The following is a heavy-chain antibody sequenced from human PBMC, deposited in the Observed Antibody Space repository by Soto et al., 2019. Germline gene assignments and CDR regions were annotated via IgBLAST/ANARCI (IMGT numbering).Heavy chain of an antibody. V-gene: IGHV4-4*07. CDR2: IDASGST. J-gene: IGHJ4*02. CDR1: GASISDYY. Sequence: QVQLQESGPGLVKPSETLSLTCTVSGASISDYYWIWIRQPAGKGLEWLGRIDASGSTNYSPSIKSRVTMSVDTSKNQFSLKLSSVTAADTAVYYCVRGLLGYDQLFDSWGQGTLVTVSS. CDR3: VRGLLGYDQLFDS. D-gene: IGHD5-12*01.